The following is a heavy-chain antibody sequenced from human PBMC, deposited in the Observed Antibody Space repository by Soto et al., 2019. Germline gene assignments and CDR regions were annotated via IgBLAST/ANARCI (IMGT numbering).Heavy chain of an antibody. Sequence: SETLSLTCTVSGGSISSYYWSWIRQPPGKGLEWIGYIYYSGSTNYNPSLKSRVTISVDTSKNQFSLKLSSVTAEDTGVYYCVRGVVAADLDYWGQGTLVTVSS. J-gene: IGHJ4*02. CDR2: IYYSGST. D-gene: IGHD6-13*01. CDR3: VRGVVAADLDY. CDR1: GGSISSYY. V-gene: IGHV4-59*01.